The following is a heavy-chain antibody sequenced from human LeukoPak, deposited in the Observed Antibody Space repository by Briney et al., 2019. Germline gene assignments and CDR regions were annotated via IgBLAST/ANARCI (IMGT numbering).Heavy chain of an antibody. J-gene: IGHJ4*02. V-gene: IGHV3-30*01. Sequence: PGGSLRLSCSASGFTFSSYAMHWVRQAPGKGLEWVTVISFDGSNKYYADSVKGRFTISRDNSKNTLYLQMNSLKTEDTAVYYCARSAGAIWTTGVDYWGQGTLVTVSS. CDR2: ISFDGSNK. D-gene: IGHD1-26*01. CDR1: GFTFSSYA. CDR3: ARSAGAIWTTGVDY.